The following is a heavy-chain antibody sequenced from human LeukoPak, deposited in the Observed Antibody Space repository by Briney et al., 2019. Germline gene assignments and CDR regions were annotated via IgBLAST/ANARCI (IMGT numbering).Heavy chain of an antibody. J-gene: IGHJ5*02. CDR3: AADLYYDSSGYYWGPPFDP. CDR1: GFTFSNSA. V-gene: IGHV1-58*02. Sequence: SVKVSCKASGFTFSNSAMQWVRQARGQRLEWIGGIVVGSGSTNYAQKFQERVTITRDMSTSTAYMELSSLRSEDTAVYYCAADLYYDSSGYYWGPPFDPWGQGTLVTVSS. D-gene: IGHD3-22*01. CDR2: IVVGSGST.